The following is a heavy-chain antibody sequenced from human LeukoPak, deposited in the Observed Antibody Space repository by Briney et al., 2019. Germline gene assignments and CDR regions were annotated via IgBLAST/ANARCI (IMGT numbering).Heavy chain of an antibody. Sequence: ASVKVSCKASGYTFTDYYIHWVQQAPGQGLEWMGWVNPNSGGTNYAQKFQGRVTMTRDTSIGTAYMELSRLTSDDTALYYCARNVGPSGGPYHFDYWGQGTLVTVSS. CDR1: GYTFTDYY. V-gene: IGHV1-2*02. CDR2: VNPNSGGT. J-gene: IGHJ4*02. D-gene: IGHD1-26*01. CDR3: ARNVGPSGGPYHFDY.